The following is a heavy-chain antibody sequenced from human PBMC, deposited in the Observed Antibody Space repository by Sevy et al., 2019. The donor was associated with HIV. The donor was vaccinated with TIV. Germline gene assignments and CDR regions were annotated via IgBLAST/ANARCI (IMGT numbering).Heavy chain of an antibody. V-gene: IGHV5-51*01. D-gene: IGHD6-13*01. CDR2: IYPGDSDT. CDR3: ARQPLDSSSWPPNYYYGMDV. Sequence: ESLKISCKGSGYSFTSYWIGWVRQMPGKGLEWMGIIYPGDSDTRYSPSFQGQVTISADKSISTAYLQWSSLKASDTAMYYCARQPLDSSSWPPNYYYGMDVWCQGTTVTVSS. J-gene: IGHJ6*02. CDR1: GYSFTSYW.